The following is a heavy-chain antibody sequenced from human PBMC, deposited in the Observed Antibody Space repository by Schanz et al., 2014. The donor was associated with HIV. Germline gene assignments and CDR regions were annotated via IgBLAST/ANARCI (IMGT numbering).Heavy chain of an antibody. Sequence: QVQLVESGGGVVQPGRSLRLSCAASGFTFSSYGMHWVRQAPGKGLEWVAIKWNDGSNKYYADSVKGRFTISRDNSKNTLYLQMNSLRAEDTAVYYCAREYYSRNWNWFDPWGQGTLVTVSS. CDR3: AREYYSRNWNWFDP. V-gene: IGHV3-33*01. D-gene: IGHD6-13*01. J-gene: IGHJ5*02. CDR2: KWNDGSNK. CDR1: GFTFSSYG.